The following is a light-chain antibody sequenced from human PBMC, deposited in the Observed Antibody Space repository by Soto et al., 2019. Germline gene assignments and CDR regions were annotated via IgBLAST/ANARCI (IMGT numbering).Light chain of an antibody. J-gene: IGLJ1*01. CDR1: NIESKS. Sequence: SYELTQPPSVSVAPGQTARISCGGNNIESKSVNWYQQKPGQAPVLVVYDDSDRPSGIPERFSGSNSGNTATLIISTAEAGDEADYYCQVWDSDNNPFYVFGAGTMV. CDR3: QVWDSDNNPFYV. V-gene: IGLV3-21*02. CDR2: DDS.